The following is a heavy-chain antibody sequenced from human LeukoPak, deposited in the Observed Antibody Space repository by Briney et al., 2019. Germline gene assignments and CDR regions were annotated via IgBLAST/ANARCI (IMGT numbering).Heavy chain of an antibody. CDR1: GFTFSSFT. CDR2: ISSGRSYI. J-gene: IGHJ4*02. V-gene: IGHV3-21*01. Sequence: PGGSLRLSCASSGFTFSSFTMNWVRQAPGKGLEWVSSISSGRSYIYYADSVTGRFTISRDNAKNSLYLQMNSLRAEDTAVYYCALDYGDYYFDYWGQGTLVTVSS. D-gene: IGHD4-17*01. CDR3: ALDYGDYYFDY.